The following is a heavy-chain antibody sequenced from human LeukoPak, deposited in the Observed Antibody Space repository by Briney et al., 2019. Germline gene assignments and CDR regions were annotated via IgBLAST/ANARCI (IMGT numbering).Heavy chain of an antibody. CDR1: GFTLSSYW. D-gene: IGHD2-21*01. V-gene: IGHV3-7*01. J-gene: IGHJ6*02. Sequence: GGSLRLSCTASGFTLSSYWMSWVRQAPGKGLEWVANIKQDGSEKDYVDSVKGRFTISRDNAKNSVYLQMNSLRAEDTAVYYCAKYCGGDCYGMDVWGQGTTVIVSS. CDR3: AKYCGGDCYGMDV. CDR2: IKQDGSEK.